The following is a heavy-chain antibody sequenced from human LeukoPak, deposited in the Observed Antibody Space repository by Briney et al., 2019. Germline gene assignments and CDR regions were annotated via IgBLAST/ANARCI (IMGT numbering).Heavy chain of an antibody. J-gene: IGHJ4*02. Sequence: SETLSLTCTVSGGSISSSSYYWGWIRQPPGKGLEWIGSIYYSGSTYYNPSLKSRVTISVDTSKNQFSLKLSSVTAADTAVYYCARVGYYSSGPFSYFDYWGQGTLVTVSS. V-gene: IGHV4-39*01. CDR2: IYYSGST. D-gene: IGHD3-10*01. CDR1: GGSISSSSYY. CDR3: ARVGYYSSGPFSYFDY.